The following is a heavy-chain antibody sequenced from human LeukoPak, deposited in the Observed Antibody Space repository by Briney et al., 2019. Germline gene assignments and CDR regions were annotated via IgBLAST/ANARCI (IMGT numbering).Heavy chain of an antibody. V-gene: IGHV1-69*05. CDR1: GGTFSSYA. CDR2: IIPIFGTA. Sequence: GASVKVSCKASGGTFSSYAISWVRRAPGQGLEWMGRIIPIFGTANYAQKFQGRVTITTDESTSTAYMELSSLRSEDTAVYYCARVPPVNPNWFDPWGQGTLVTVSS. J-gene: IGHJ5*02. CDR3: ARVPPVNPNWFDP.